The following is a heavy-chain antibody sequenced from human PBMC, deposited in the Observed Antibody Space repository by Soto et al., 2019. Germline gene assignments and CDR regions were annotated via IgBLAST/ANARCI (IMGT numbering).Heavy chain of an antibody. Sequence: EVQLLESGGGSVQPGGSLGLSCAASGFTFSTYAMSWFRQAPGKGLEWVSTISGSDDSTYYADSVKGRFTIFRDNSKSTLYLQMNSLRAEDTAVYYCAKEGDSSLYYFGNWGQRPLVTVSS. J-gene: IGHJ4*02. CDR2: ISGSDDST. CDR1: GFTFSTYA. D-gene: IGHD6-13*01. V-gene: IGHV3-23*01. CDR3: AKEGDSSLYYFGN.